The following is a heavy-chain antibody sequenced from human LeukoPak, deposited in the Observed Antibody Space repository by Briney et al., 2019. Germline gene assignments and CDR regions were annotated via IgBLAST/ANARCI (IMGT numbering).Heavy chain of an antibody. CDR3: ARHDYGDYPFDY. Sequence: ASVKVSRKASGGTFSSYAISWVRQAPGQGLEWMGRIIPIFGTANYAQKFQGRVTITTDESTSTAYMELSSLRSEDTAVYYCARHDYGDYPFDYWGQGTLVTVSS. J-gene: IGHJ4*02. V-gene: IGHV1-69*05. D-gene: IGHD4-17*01. CDR1: GGTFSSYA. CDR2: IIPIFGTA.